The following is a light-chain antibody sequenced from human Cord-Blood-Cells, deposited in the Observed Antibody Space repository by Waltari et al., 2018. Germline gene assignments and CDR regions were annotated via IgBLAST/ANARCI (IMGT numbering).Light chain of an antibody. CDR3: QKYNSAPRT. CDR2: AAS. Sequence: DLKMTQSPSSPSASVGDRVTITCRASQGISNYLAWYQQKPGKVPKLLIYAASTLQSGVPSRFSGSGSGTDFTLTISSLQPEDVATYYCQKYNSAPRTFGQGTKVEIK. V-gene: IGKV1-27*01. CDR1: QGISNY. J-gene: IGKJ1*01.